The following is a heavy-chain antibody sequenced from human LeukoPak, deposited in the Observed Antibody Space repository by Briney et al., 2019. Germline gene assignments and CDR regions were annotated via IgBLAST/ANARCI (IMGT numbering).Heavy chain of an antibody. CDR1: GFTFDDYA. D-gene: IGHD6-19*01. J-gene: IGHJ3*02. Sequence: GGSLRLSCAASGFTFDDYAMHWVRQAPGKGLEWVSGISWNSGSIGYADSVKGRFTISRDNAKNSLYLQMNSLRAEDTALYYCAKDIGAVAGHDAFDIWGQGTMVTVSS. CDR3: AKDIGAVAGHDAFDI. CDR2: ISWNSGSI. V-gene: IGHV3-9*01.